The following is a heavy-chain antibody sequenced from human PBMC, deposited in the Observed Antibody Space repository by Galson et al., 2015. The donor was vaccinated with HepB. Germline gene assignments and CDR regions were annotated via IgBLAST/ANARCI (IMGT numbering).Heavy chain of an antibody. Sequence: SVKVSCKASGGTFSSYAISWVRQAPGQGLEWMGGIIPIFGTANYAQKFQGRVTITADESTSTAYMELSSLRSEDTAVYYCAREQLGGIAVALGSYYYGMDVWGQGTTVTVSS. CDR3: AREQLGGIAVALGSYYYGMDV. CDR1: GGTFSSYA. D-gene: IGHD6-19*01. J-gene: IGHJ6*02. CDR2: IIPIFGTA. V-gene: IGHV1-69*13.